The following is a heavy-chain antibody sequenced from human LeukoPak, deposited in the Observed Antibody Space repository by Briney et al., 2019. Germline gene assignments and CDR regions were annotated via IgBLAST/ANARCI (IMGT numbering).Heavy chain of an antibody. J-gene: IGHJ4*02. D-gene: IGHD3-9*01. CDR2: IYYSGST. CDR1: GGSISSYY. V-gene: IGHV4-59*01. CDR3: ARQDYDLLTGHLGIFDY. Sequence: PSETLSLTCTVPGGSISSYYWSWIRQPPGKGLEWIGYIYYSGSTNYNPSLKSRVTISVDTSKNQFSLKLSSVTAADTALYYCARQDYDLLTGHLGIFDYWGQGTLVTVSS.